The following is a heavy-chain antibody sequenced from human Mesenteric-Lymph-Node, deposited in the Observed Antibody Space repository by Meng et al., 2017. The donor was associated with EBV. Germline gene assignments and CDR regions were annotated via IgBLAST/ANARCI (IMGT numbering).Heavy chain of an antibody. CDR1: GGSFSGYY. CDR3: ARGPNYWYFDL. CDR2: INHSGGT. V-gene: IGHV4-34*01. Sequence: QVQLQQGGAGLLKPSETLSLTCAVYGGSFSGYYWSWIRQPPGKGLEWIGEINHSGGTNYNPSLKSRVTISVDTSKNQFSLKLSSVTAADTAVYYCARGPNYWYFDLWGRGTLVTVSS. J-gene: IGHJ2*01.